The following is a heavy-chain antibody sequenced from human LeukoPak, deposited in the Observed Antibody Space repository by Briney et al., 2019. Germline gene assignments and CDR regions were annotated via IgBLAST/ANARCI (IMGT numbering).Heavy chain of an antibody. V-gene: IGHV1-2*02. CDR2: INPNSGGT. D-gene: IGHD3-22*01. Sequence: ASVKVSCKASGYTFTGYYIHWVRQAPGQGLEWMGWINPNSGGTNYAQNLQVRVTMTTDTSTSTAYMELRSLRSDDTAVYYCARENVYYDSSDYYPRFDYWGQGTLVTVSS. CDR3: ARENVYYDSSDYYPRFDY. J-gene: IGHJ4*02. CDR1: GYTFTGYY.